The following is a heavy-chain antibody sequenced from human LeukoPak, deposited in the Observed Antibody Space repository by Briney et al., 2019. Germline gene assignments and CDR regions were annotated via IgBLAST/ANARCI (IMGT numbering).Heavy chain of an antibody. CDR2: IRSKAYGGTT. D-gene: IGHD1-14*01. CDR1: GFTFSDYA. V-gene: IGHV3-49*04. J-gene: IGHJ4*02. Sequence: GRSLRLSCTPSGFTFSDYAMSWGRQTPGKGLEWVGFIRSKAYGGTTEYAASVKGRFTISRDDSKSIAYLQMNSLKTEDTAFYYCTNGLSMNPFDYWGQGTLVTVSS. CDR3: TNGLSMNPFDY.